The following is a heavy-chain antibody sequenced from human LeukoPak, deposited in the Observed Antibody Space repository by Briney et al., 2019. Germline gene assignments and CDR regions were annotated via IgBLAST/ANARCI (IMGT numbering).Heavy chain of an antibody. D-gene: IGHD6-13*01. CDR2: IYSGGGT. CDR3: ARGIAAAGNHY. J-gene: IGHJ4*02. Sequence: AGGSLRLSCAASGFTVSSNYMSWVRQAPGKGLEWVSVIYSGGGTYYADSVKGRFTISRDNSKNTLYPQMNSLRAEDTAVYYCARGIAAAGNHYWGQGTLVTVSS. CDR1: GFTVSSNY. V-gene: IGHV3-53*01.